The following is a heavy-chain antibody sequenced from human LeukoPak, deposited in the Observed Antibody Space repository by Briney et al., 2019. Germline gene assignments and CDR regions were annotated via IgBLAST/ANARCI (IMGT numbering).Heavy chain of an antibody. CDR1: GFTFSDYN. D-gene: IGHD3-10*01. V-gene: IGHV3-53*01. CDR3: ARGSPMLRGRPFDY. Sequence: GGSLRLSCAASGFTFSDYNMSWVRQAPGKGLEWVSVIYSGGSTYYADSVKGRFTISRDNSKNTLYLQMNSLRAEDTAVYYCARGSPMLRGRPFDYWGQGTLVTVSS. CDR2: IYSGGST. J-gene: IGHJ4*02.